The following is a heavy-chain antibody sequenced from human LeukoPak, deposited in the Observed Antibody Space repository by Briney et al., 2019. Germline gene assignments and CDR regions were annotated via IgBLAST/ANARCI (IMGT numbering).Heavy chain of an antibody. V-gene: IGHV1-3*01. CDR3: ARGVDTAMVTFDY. Sequence: ASVKVSCKASGYTFTSYAMHWVRQAPGQRLEWKGWINAGNGNTKYSQKFQGRVTITRDTSASTAYMELSSLRSEDTAVYYCARGVDTAMVTFDYWGQGTLVTVSS. J-gene: IGHJ4*02. CDR2: INAGNGNT. D-gene: IGHD5-18*01. CDR1: GYTFTSYA.